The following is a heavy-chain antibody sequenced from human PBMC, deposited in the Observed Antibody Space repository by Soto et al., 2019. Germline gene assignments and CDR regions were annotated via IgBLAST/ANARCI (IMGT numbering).Heavy chain of an antibody. D-gene: IGHD2-8*01. V-gene: IGHV4-39*07. J-gene: IGHJ5*02. CDR2: IYYSGNT. Sequence: SETLSLTCTVSGDSISSAGYSWGWIRQPPGKGLEYIGTIYYSGNTCYNSSLEGRVTTSIDKSKNQFYLDLNSVTAADTAMYYCARNGDCTRPGCIVGWFDPWGPGTLVTVSS. CDR3: ARNGDCTRPGCIVGWFDP. CDR1: GDSISSAGYS.